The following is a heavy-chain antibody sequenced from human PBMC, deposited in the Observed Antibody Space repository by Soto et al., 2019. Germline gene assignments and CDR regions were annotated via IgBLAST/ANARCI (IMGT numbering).Heavy chain of an antibody. Sequence: QVQLVESGGGVVQPGRSLRLSCAASGFTFSSYGMHWVRQAPGKGLEWVAVISYDGSNKYYADSVKGRFTISRDNSKNTLYLQMNSLRAEDTAVYYCAKSGPSSSWLFDYWCQGTLVTVSS. J-gene: IGHJ4*02. CDR1: GFTFSSYG. V-gene: IGHV3-30*18. CDR3: AKSGPSSSWLFDY. CDR2: ISYDGSNK. D-gene: IGHD6-13*01.